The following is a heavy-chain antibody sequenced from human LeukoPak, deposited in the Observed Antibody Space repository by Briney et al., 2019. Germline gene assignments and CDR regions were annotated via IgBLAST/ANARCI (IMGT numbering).Heavy chain of an antibody. V-gene: IGHV1-69*13. CDR1: GGTFSSYA. CDR3: ARRQDYDFWSGYYPVDY. CDR2: IIPIFGTA. J-gene: IGHJ4*02. D-gene: IGHD3-3*01. Sequence: SVKVSCKASGGTFSSYAISWVRQAPGQGLEWMGGIIPIFGTANYAQKFQGRVTITADESTSTAYMELSSLRSEDTAVYYCARRQDYDFWSGYYPVDYWGQGTLVTVSS.